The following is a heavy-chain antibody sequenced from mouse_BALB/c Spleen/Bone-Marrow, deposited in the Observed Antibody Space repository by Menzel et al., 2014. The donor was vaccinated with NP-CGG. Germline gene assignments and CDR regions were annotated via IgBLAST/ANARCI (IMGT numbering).Heavy chain of an antibody. V-gene: IGHV1-69*02. CDR1: GYTFTSYW. CDR2: IYPSDSYT. J-gene: IGHJ4*01. CDR3: TRPGYFYGSGPYAMDY. Sequence: QFQLQQPGAELVRPGASVKLSCKASGYTFTSYWINWVKQRPGQGLEWIGNIYPSDSYTNYNQKFKDKATLTVDKSSSTAYMQLSSPTSEDSAVYYCTRPGYFYGSGPYAMDYWGQGTSVTVSS. D-gene: IGHD1-1*01.